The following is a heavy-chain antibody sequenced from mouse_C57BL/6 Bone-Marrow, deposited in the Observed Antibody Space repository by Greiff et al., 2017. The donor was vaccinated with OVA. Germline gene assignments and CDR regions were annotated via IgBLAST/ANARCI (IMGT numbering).Heavy chain of an antibody. CDR1: GFTFSDAW. V-gene: IGHV6-6*01. D-gene: IGHD1-1*01. CDR3: TWYYGAY. Sequence: EVKLVESGGGLVQPGGSMKLSCAASGFTFSDAWMDWVRQSPEKGLEWVADIRNKANNHATYYAESVKGRFTISRDDSKSSVYLQMNSVRAEDTGIYYCTWYYGAYWGQGTLVTVSA. CDR2: IRNKANNHAT. J-gene: IGHJ3*01.